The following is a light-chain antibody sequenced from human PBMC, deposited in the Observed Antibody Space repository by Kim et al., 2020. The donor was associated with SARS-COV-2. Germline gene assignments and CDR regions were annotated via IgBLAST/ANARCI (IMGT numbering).Light chain of an antibody. V-gene: IGKV3-20*01. CDR3: QRYFGSQYS. J-gene: IGKJ2*03. Sequence: DIVLTQSPGTLSLSPGERATLSCRASQSVSSVYLAWYQHKPGQAPRLLIYGTSNRATGIPDRFSGSGSGTDFTLTISRLEPEDFAFYYCQRYFGSQYSFGQGTKLEI. CDR1: QSVSSVY. CDR2: GTS.